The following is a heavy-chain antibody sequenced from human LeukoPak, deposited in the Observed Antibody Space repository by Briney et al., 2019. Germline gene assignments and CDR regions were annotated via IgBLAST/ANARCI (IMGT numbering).Heavy chain of an antibody. D-gene: IGHD6-13*01. Sequence: PSETLSLTCSVSGRSISSYYWSWIRQPPGKGVEGIGHIYYSGTTNYNPSLKSRVAISVETSKNQFSLKLSSVTAADTAVYYCARGVYIAAAQYGYWGQGTLVTVSS. CDR3: ARGVYIAAAQYGY. CDR1: GRSISSYY. V-gene: IGHV4-59*01. CDR2: IYYSGTT. J-gene: IGHJ4*02.